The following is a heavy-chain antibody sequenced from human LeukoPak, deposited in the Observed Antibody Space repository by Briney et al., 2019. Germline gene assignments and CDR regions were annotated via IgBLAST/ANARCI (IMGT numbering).Heavy chain of an antibody. CDR1: GDSISSGDYY. CDR2: ISSSGST. CDR3: ARGHPPPTNIAARPVYYYYMDV. J-gene: IGHJ6*03. V-gene: IGHV4-61*02. D-gene: IGHD6-6*01. Sequence: SETLSLTCTVSGDSISSGDYYWSWIRQPAGKGLEWIGRISSSGSTNYNPSLKSRVTISVDTSKNQFSLKLSSVTAADTAVYYCARGHPPPTNIAARPVYYYYMDVWGKGTTVTVSS.